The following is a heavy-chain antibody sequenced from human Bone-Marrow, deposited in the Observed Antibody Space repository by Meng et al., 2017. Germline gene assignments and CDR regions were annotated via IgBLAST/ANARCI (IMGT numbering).Heavy chain of an antibody. Sequence: GESLKISCAAPGFTVSSNYMSWVRQAPGKGLEWVSAISGSGGSTYYADSVKGRFTISRDNSKNTLYLQMNSLRAEDTAVYYCAKDSLYYYDSSGLYYFDYWGQGTLVTVSS. CDR2: ISGSGGST. CDR1: GFTVSSNY. CDR3: AKDSLYYYDSSGLYYFDY. D-gene: IGHD3-22*01. V-gene: IGHV3-23*01. J-gene: IGHJ4*02.